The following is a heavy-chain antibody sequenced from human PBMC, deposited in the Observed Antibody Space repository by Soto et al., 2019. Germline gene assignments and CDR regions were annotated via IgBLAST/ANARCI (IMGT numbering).Heavy chain of an antibody. V-gene: IGHV4-30-4*01. D-gene: IGHD5-12*01. Sequence: SETLSVTCTFSGGSISIGDYYWSWIRQPPGKGLEWIGYIYYSGSTYYNPSLKSRVTILVDTSKNQFSLKLSSVTAADTAVYYCARGAEDGYNSLTLDYWGQGTMVTVSS. J-gene: IGHJ4*02. CDR1: GGSISIGDYY. CDR3: ARGAEDGYNSLTLDY. CDR2: IYYSGST.